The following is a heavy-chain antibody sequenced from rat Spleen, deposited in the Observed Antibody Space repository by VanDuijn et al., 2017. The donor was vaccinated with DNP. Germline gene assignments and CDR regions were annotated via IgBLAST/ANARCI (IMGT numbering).Heavy chain of an antibody. CDR2: ISYEGSGT. J-gene: IGHJ4*01. D-gene: IGHD3-1*01. Sequence: EVQLVESGGGLVQPGRSLKLSCAASGFTFSDYYMAWVRQAPKKGLEWVASISYEGSGTYYGDSVKGRFTISRDNAKSTLYLQMNSLRSEDTATYYCATTEDAMDVWGQGTSVTVSS. V-gene: IGHV5-22*01. CDR3: ATTEDAMDV. CDR1: GFTFSDYY.